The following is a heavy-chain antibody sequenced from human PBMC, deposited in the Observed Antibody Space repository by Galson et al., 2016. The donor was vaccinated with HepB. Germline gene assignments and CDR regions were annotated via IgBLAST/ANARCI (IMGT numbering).Heavy chain of an antibody. CDR3: ARSVNWAFDY. D-gene: IGHD1-1*01. Sequence: CAISGDSVSTNSAAWNWIGQSPSRGLEWLGRTYFRSKWYNDYALPVKSRITINPDTSKNQFSLQLKYVAPEDTAVYFCARSVNWAFDYWGPGTLVTVSS. CDR1: GDSVSTNSAA. J-gene: IGHJ4*02. CDR2: TYFRSKWYN. V-gene: IGHV6-1*01.